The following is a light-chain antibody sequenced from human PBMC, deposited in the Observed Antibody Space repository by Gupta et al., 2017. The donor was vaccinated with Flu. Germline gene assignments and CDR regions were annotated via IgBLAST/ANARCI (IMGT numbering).Light chain of an antibody. CDR1: RTVSSDY. Sequence: EVVLTQSPGTISLSLGDRVTLSCRARRTVSSDYLAWFQQKPGQAPTLLMYGVPTRAPGTPQRFRGSGSGTDFTLSINGLDPEDFALYYCQQYESSPVTFGHGTKVDMK. V-gene: IGKV3-20*01. J-gene: IGKJ3*01. CDR3: QQYESSPVT. CDR2: GVP.